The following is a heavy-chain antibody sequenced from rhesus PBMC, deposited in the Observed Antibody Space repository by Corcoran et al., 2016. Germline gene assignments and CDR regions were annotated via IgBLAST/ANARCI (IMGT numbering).Heavy chain of an antibody. V-gene: IGHV4S18*01. CDR3: ARRGYYGSGAFDF. D-gene: IGHD3-28*01. Sequence: QVQLQESGPGLVKPSETLSLTCAVSGGSISSSNWWSWIRQPPGTGLEWIGGIYSNREIPNYNPSHKSRDTISKDTAKNQFALKLSSVSAADTAVYYCARRGYYGSGAFDFWGQGLRVTVSS. CDR1: GGSISSSNW. CDR2: IYSNREIP. J-gene: IGHJ3*01.